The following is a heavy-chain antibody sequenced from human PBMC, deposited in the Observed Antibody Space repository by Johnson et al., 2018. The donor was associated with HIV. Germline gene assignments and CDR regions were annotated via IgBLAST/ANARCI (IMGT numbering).Heavy chain of an antibody. J-gene: IGHJ3*02. V-gene: IGHV3-30-3*01. D-gene: IGHD2-15*01. Sequence: QVQLVESGGVVVQPGGSLRLSCAASGFTFSSYAMHWVRQAPGKGLEWVAVISYDGSNKYYADSVKGRFTISRDNSKNTLYLQMNSLRAEDTAVYYCARDDGGGGDAFDIWGQGTMVTVSS. CDR1: GFTFSSYA. CDR3: ARDDGGGGDAFDI. CDR2: ISYDGSNK.